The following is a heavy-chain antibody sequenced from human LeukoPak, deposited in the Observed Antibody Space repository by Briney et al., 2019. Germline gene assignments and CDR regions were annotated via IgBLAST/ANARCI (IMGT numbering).Heavy chain of an antibody. V-gene: IGHV3-74*01. J-gene: IGHJ4*02. CDR3: AKHRENYGDSCLDDY. Sequence: GGSLRLSCAASGFTFSSHWMHWVRQAPGEGLVWVSRVYNDGSTTNYADSVKGRFTISRDNAKNTLYLQMNSLRAEDTAVYYCAKHRENYGDSCLDDYWGQGTLVTVSS. CDR2: VYNDGSTT. D-gene: IGHD4-17*01. CDR1: GFTFSSHW.